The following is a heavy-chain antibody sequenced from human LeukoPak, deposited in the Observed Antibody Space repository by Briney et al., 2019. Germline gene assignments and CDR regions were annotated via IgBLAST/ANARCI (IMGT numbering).Heavy chain of an antibody. D-gene: IGHD3-16*02. CDR3: ARVSSPEVILNWFDP. CDR1: GYTFTSYY. CDR2: INPSGGST. V-gene: IGHV1-46*01. J-gene: IGHJ5*02. Sequence: GASVKVSCKASGYTFTSYYMHWVRQAPGQGLEWMGLINPSGGSTSYAQRFQGRVTMTRDTSTSTVYMELSSLRSEDTAVYYCARVSSPEVILNWFDPWGQGTLVTVSS.